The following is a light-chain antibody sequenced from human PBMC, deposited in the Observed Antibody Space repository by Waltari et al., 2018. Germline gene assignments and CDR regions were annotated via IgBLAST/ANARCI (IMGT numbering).Light chain of an antibody. J-gene: IGLJ3*02. CDR3: QVWSDSYVM. CDR2: FDR. V-gene: IGLV3-21*01. Sequence: SYILTQPPSVSVAPGETARVSCGGNKIGTHTVHWYQQKAGQAPPLIISFDRDRPAGVPWRLSASASWTPATLTFPRVAAWDEADYYCQVWSDSYVMFGGGTRLSVL. CDR1: KIGTHT.